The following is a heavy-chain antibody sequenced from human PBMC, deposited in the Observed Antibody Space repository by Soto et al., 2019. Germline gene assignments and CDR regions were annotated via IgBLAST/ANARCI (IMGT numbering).Heavy chain of an antibody. D-gene: IGHD6-19*01. CDR2: TYYRSKWYN. CDR3: AREYSSGWYESVYYGMDV. J-gene: IGHJ6*02. Sequence: SQTLSLTCAISGDSVSSNSAAWNWIRQSPSRGLEWLGRTYYRSKWYNDYAVSVKSRITINPDTSKNQFSLQLNSVTPEDTAAYYCAREYSSGWYESVYYGMDVWGQGTTVTVSS. CDR1: GDSVSSNSAA. V-gene: IGHV6-1*01.